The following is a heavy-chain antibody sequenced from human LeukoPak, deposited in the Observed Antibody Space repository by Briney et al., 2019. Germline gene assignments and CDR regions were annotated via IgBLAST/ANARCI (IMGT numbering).Heavy chain of an antibody. CDR2: IYHSGST. CDR3: ARSRVGTGYFDY. Sequence: SETLSLTCTVSRYSISSGYYWGWIRQPPGKGLEWIGSIYHSGSTYYNPSLKSRVTISVDTSKNQFSLKLSTVTAADTAVYYCARSRVGTGYFDYWGQGTLVTVSS. D-gene: IGHD1-14*01. CDR1: RYSISSGYY. J-gene: IGHJ4*02. V-gene: IGHV4-38-2*02.